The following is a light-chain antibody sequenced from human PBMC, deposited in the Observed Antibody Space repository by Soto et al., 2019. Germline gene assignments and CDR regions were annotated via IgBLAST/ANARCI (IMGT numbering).Light chain of an antibody. Sequence: TQSPDNLSLSPGERATLSCRASQTLSNSFIVWYQQRPGQAPRLIIYRASARPTGIPARFSGSGSGTEFTLTISSLQSEDFATYYCQQYQNLWSFGRGTKVDIK. J-gene: IGKJ1*01. CDR2: RAS. CDR3: QQYQNLWS. V-gene: IGKV3D-7*01. CDR1: QTLSNSF.